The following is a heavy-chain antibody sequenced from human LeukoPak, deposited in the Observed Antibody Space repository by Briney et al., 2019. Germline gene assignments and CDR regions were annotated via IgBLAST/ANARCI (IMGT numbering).Heavy chain of an antibody. D-gene: IGHD3-10*01. CDR1: GGSFSGYY. J-gene: IGHJ4*02. V-gene: IGHV4-34*01. CDR2: INHSGST. Sequence: SSETLSLTCAVYGGSFSGYYWSWIRQPPGKGLEWIGEINHSGSTNYNPSLKSRVTISVDTSKNQFSLKLSSVTAADTAVYYCARGLRRYYFDYWGQGTLVTVSS. CDR3: ARGLRRYYFDY.